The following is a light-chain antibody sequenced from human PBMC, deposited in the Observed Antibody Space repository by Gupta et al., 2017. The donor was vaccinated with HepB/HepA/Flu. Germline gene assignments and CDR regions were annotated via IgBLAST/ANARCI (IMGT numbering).Light chain of an antibody. V-gene: IGLV2-5*01. Sequence: QSARIQPPSASGSPGQSVTISCIGTSSDVGSNDDVSWYQHHPGIVPKPMIYNVNTQPSGVPDRFSGPKSDNTASMTISGLQAEDEPDYYCSSWRVFGGGTKLTVL. CDR1: SSDVGSNDD. CDR3: SSWRV. J-gene: IGLJ3*02. CDR2: NVN.